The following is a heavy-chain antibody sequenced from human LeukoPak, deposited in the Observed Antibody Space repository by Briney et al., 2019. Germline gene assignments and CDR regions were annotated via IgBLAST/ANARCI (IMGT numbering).Heavy chain of an antibody. CDR1: KFTFSDYS. D-gene: IGHD6-13*01. Sequence: GGSLRLSCAASKFTFSDYSMSWVRQAPGKGLEWVSSISSIRNYIYYADSVKGRFTVSRDNAKNSLYLQMNSLRAEDTALCYCARITGIEAAGDYWGQGTLVTVSS. CDR3: ARITGIEAAGDY. J-gene: IGHJ4*02. V-gene: IGHV3-21*01. CDR2: ISSIRNYI.